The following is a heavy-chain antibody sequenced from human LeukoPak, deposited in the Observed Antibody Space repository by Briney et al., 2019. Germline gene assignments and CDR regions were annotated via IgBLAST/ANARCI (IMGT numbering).Heavy chain of an antibody. Sequence: SVKVSRKASGGTFSSYAISWVRQAPGQGLEWMGRIIPILGIANYAQKFQGRVTITADKSTSTAYMELSSPRSEDTAVYYCARDRVTTVTTPDYWGQGTLVTVSS. J-gene: IGHJ4*02. CDR2: IIPILGIA. CDR3: ARDRVTTVTTPDY. CDR1: GGTFSSYA. D-gene: IGHD4-17*01. V-gene: IGHV1-69*04.